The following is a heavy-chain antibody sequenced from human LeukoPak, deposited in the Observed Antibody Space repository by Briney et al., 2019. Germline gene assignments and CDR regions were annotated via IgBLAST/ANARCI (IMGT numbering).Heavy chain of an antibody. Sequence: GGSLRLSCAGSGFTFSDFTINWVRQAPGKGLEWVSCIGGSSSSYIYYADSVRGRFTISRDNAKNSVYLQMDSLRAEDTAVYYCASAVPGFDSWGQGTLVTVSS. J-gene: IGHJ4*02. V-gene: IGHV3-21*01. CDR3: ASAVPGFDS. CDR1: GFTFSDFT. CDR2: IGGSSSSYI.